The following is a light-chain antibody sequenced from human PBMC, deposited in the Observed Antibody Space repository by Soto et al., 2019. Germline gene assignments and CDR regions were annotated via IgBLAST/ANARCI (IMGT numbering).Light chain of an antibody. CDR3: QQYNDWPLT. Sequence: EIVMAQSPATLSVSPGERATLSCGASQSVSSNLAWYQQKRGQAPRLLIYGAFTRATGIPARFSGTGSGTEFTLTISSLQSEDFALYYCQQYNDWPLTFGEGTKVDIK. CDR2: GAF. J-gene: IGKJ1*01. CDR1: QSVSSN. V-gene: IGKV3-15*01.